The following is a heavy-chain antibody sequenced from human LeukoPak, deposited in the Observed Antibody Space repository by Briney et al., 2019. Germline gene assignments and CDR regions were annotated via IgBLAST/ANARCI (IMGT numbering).Heavy chain of an antibody. CDR1: GYTFTSYR. Sequence: AAVTVSCKASGYTFTSYRISWLRQAPAQGLEWMGWINTSNGNTNKAQKLQGRVTMTTDTATSTAYMELRSLRSDDTAVYYCARDGVVVAADYYYYGMDVWGKGTTVTVSS. CDR2: INTSNGNT. J-gene: IGHJ6*04. CDR3: ARDGVVVAADYYYYGMDV. D-gene: IGHD2-15*01. V-gene: IGHV1-18*04.